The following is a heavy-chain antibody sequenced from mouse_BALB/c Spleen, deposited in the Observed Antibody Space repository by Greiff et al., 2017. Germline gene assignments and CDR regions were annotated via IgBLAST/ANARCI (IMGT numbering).Heavy chain of an antibody. D-gene: IGHD2-3*01. Sequence: EVKLVESGGGLVKPGGSLKLSCAASGFTFSSYAMSWVRQTPEKRLEWVATISSGGSYTYYPDSVKGRFTISRDNAKNTLYLQMSSLRSEDTAMYYCARQGYDYWGQGTLVTVSA. CDR2: ISSGGSYT. CDR3: ARQGYDY. V-gene: IGHV5-9-3*01. J-gene: IGHJ3*01. CDR1: GFTFSSYA.